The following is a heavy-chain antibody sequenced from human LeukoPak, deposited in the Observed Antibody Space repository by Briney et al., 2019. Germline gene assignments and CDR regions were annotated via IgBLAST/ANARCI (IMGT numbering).Heavy chain of an antibody. V-gene: IGHV4-39*01. CDR2: IYYSGST. D-gene: IGHD5-24*01. CDR3: ARRPRDGYNLQFDY. J-gene: IGHJ4*02. Sequence: PSETLSLTCTVSGGSISSSSYYWAWIRQPPGKGLEWIGSIYYSGSTYYNPSLKSRVTISVDTSKNQFSLKLNSVTAADTAVYYCARRPRDGYNLQFDYWGQGTLVTVSS. CDR1: GGSISSSSYY.